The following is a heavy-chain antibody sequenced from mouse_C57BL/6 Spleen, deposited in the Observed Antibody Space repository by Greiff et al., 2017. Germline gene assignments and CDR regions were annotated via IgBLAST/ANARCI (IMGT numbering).Heavy chain of an antibody. CDR3: ARESPEIYFAY. V-gene: IGHV1-4*01. CDR1: GYTFTSYS. J-gene: IGHJ2*01. CDR2: INPSSGYT. Sequence: QVQLQQSGAELVRPGASVKMSCTASGYTFTSYSMHWVKQRPGQGLEWIGYINPSSGYTKYNQKFKDKATLTADKSSSTAYMQLSSLTSEDSAVYYCARESPEIYFAYWGQGTTLTVSS.